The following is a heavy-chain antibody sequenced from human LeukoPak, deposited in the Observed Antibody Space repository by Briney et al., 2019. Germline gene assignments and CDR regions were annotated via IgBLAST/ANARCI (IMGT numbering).Heavy chain of an antibody. J-gene: IGHJ5*02. CDR3: ARASGGYYNNWFDP. V-gene: IGHV4-59*01. CDR1: GGSLSTYY. Sequence: SETLSLTCTVSGGSLSTYYWSWIRQPPGKGLDWMGYIYYTGSTNYNPSLKSRVTISVDTSKNQFSLNLNPVTAADTAVYYCARASGGYYNNWFDPWGQGTLVTVSS. D-gene: IGHD3-22*01. CDR2: IYYTGST.